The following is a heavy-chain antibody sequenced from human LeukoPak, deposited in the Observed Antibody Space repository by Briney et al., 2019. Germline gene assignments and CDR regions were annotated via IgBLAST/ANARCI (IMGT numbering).Heavy chain of an antibody. CDR2: ISGSGGST. D-gene: IGHD6-19*01. Sequence: PTKGSLRLSCAASGFTFSSYAMSWVRQAPGKGLEWVSAISGSGGSTYYADSVKGRFTISRDNSKNTLYLQMNSLRAEDTAVHYCAKGTYSSGWYAVDYWGQGTLVTVSS. V-gene: IGHV3-23*01. J-gene: IGHJ4*02. CDR1: GFTFSSYA. CDR3: AKGTYSSGWYAVDY.